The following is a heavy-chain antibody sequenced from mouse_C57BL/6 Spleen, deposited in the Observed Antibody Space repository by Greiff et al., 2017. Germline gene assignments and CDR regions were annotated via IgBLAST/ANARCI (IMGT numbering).Heavy chain of an antibody. D-gene: IGHD1-1*01. J-gene: IGHJ3*01. CDR2: IDPETGGT. V-gene: IGHV1-15*01. CDR1: GYTFTDYE. Sequence: VKLVESGAELVRPGASVTLSCKASGYTFTDYEMHWVKQTPVHGLEWIGAIDPETGGTAYNQKFKGKAILTADKSSSTAYMELRSLTSEDSAVYYCTSSDYYGIRRFAYWGQGTLVTVSA. CDR3: TSSDYYGIRRFAY.